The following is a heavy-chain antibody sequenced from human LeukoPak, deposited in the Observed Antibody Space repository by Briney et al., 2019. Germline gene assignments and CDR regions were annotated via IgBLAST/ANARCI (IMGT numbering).Heavy chain of an antibody. V-gene: IGHV3-48*02. CDR3: ARDSGYSYADDY. CDR1: GFTFSSYW. Sequence: GGSLRLSCAASGFTFSSYWMQWVRQAPGKGLEWVSYITYNSGTIFYADSVKGRFTISRDNAKDSLYLQMSSLRDEDTAVYYCARDSGYSYADDYWGQGTLVTVSS. D-gene: IGHD5-18*01. CDR2: ITYNSGTI. J-gene: IGHJ4*02.